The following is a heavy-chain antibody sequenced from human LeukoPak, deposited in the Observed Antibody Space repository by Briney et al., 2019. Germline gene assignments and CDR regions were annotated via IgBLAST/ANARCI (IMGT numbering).Heavy chain of an antibody. V-gene: IGHV5-51*01. CDR3: ASPATYCSSTICTFHH. D-gene: IGHD2-2*01. CDR2: IYPGDSDT. Sequence: GESLKISCKGSGYSFTSYWIGWVRQMPGKGLEWMGIIYPGDSDTRYSPSFQGQVTISADKSISTAYLQWSSLKASDTAMYYCASPATYCSSTICTFHHSGQGTLVTVSS. CDR1: GYSFTSYW. J-gene: IGHJ1*01.